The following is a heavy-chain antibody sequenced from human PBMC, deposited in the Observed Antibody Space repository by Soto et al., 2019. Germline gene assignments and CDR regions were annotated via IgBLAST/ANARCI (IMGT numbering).Heavy chain of an antibody. CDR1: GFTVSSNY. CDR3: ARDRAARDHDAFDI. V-gene: IGHV3-53*04. D-gene: IGHD6-6*01. J-gene: IGHJ3*02. Sequence: EVQLVESGRGLVQPGGSLRLSCAASGFTVSSNYMSWVRQAPGKGLEWVSVIYSGGSTYYADSVKGRFTISRHNSKNTLYLQMNSLRAEDTAVYYCARDRAARDHDAFDIWGQGTMVTVSS. CDR2: IYSGGST.